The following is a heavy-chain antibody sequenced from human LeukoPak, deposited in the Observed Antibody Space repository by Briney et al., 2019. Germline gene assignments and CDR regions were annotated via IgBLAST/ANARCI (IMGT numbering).Heavy chain of an antibody. CDR2: IIPIFGTA. Sequence: SVKVSCKASGGTFSSYAISWVRQAPGQGLEWMGGIIPIFGTANYAQKFQGRVTITADESTSTAYMELSSLRSEDTAVYYCARDAPQVGYYYYYMDVWGKGTTVTVSS. CDR1: GGTFSSYA. D-gene: IGHD2-15*01. V-gene: IGHV1-69*13. CDR3: ARDAPQVGYYYYYMDV. J-gene: IGHJ6*03.